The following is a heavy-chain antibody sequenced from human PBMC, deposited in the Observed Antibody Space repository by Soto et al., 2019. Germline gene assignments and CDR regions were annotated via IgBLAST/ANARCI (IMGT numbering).Heavy chain of an antibody. Sequence: WIIKQKGKGLEWIGYIYYSGSTNYNPSLKSRVTISVDTSKNQFSLKLSSVTAADTALYYCAGGITIFGVLVAFVIWGQGTIVT. D-gene: IGHD3-3*01. J-gene: IGHJ3*02. V-gene: IGHV4-59*01. CDR3: AGGITIFGVLVAFVI. CDR2: IYYSGST.